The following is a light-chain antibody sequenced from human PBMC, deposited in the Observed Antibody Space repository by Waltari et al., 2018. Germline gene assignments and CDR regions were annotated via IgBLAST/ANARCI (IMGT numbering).Light chain of an antibody. J-gene: IGKJ1*01. Sequence: EIVLTQSPGNLSLSPGERATLSCRASQSVRSSYLAWYQQKPGQAPRVLIHGASNRATGIPDRFSGSGSGTDFTLTISRLEPEDFAVYYCQQYGSSPWTFGQGTKVEIK. V-gene: IGKV3-20*01. CDR1: QSVRSSY. CDR2: GAS. CDR3: QQYGSSPWT.